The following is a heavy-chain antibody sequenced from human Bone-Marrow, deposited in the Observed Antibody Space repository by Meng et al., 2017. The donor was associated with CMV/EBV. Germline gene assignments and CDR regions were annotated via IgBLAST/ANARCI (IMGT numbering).Heavy chain of an antibody. CDR3: ARRLYCSSTSCFELEP. CDR2: IKQDESEI. Sequence: GESLKISCAASGFTFSSFWMAWVRQAPGKGLEWVGNIKQDESEIQYVGSVKGRFTITRDNAKNSLFLQMNSLRAEDTALYYCARRLYCSSTSCFELEPWGQGTLVTVSS. D-gene: IGHD2-2*01. V-gene: IGHV3-7*03. CDR1: GFTFSSFW. J-gene: IGHJ4*02.